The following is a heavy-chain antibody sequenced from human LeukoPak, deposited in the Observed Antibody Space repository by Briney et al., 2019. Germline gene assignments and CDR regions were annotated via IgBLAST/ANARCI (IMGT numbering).Heavy chain of an antibody. CDR1: GGSFSGYY. Sequence: SETLSLTCAVYGGSFSGYYWSWIRQPPGKGLEWIGEINHSGSTNYNPSLKSRVTLSVDTSRNQFSLRLSSVTAADTAVYYCARAYGYYPYAFDIWGQGTMVTVSS. CDR3: ARAYGYYPYAFDI. CDR2: INHSGST. J-gene: IGHJ3*02. D-gene: IGHD3-22*01. V-gene: IGHV4-34*01.